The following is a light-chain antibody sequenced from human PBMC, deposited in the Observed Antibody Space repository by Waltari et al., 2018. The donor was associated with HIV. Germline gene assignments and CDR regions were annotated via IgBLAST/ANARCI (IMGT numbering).Light chain of an antibody. Sequence: QSVLTQPPSASGTPGQRVTISCSGSSSNIGRNYVYWYQQFPGTAPKLLIYRHNQRPSGVPDRFSGSKSGTSASLVISGLRSEDEADYDCAAWDDSLSAWVFGGGTKLTVL. CDR2: RHN. CDR3: AAWDDSLSAWV. V-gene: IGLV1-47*01. J-gene: IGLJ3*02. CDR1: SSNIGRNY.